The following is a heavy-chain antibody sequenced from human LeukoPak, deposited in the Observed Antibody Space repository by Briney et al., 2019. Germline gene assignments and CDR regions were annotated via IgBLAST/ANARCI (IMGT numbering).Heavy chain of an antibody. Sequence: SVKVSCKASGGTFSSYAISWLRQAPGQGLEWMGGIIPIFGTANYAQKFQGRVTITADESTSTAYMELSSLRSEDTAVYYCARGLYRSSVAGPGGYWGQGTLVTVSS. CDR3: ARGLYRSSVAGPGGY. CDR2: IIPIFGTA. J-gene: IGHJ4*02. V-gene: IGHV1-69*13. D-gene: IGHD6-19*01. CDR1: GGTFSSYA.